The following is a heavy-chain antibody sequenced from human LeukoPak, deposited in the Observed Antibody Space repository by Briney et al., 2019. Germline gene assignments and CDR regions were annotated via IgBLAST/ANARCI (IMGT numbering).Heavy chain of an antibody. Sequence: GGSLRLSCAASGFTFSSYGMHWVRQAPGKGLEWVAVISYDGSNKYYADSVKGRFTISRDNSKNTLYLQMNSLRVEDTAVYYCAKKGRAAAAVVHAFDIWGQGTVVTVSS. J-gene: IGHJ3*02. CDR2: ISYDGSNK. V-gene: IGHV3-30*18. CDR1: GFTFSSYG. CDR3: AKKGRAAAAVVHAFDI. D-gene: IGHD6-13*01.